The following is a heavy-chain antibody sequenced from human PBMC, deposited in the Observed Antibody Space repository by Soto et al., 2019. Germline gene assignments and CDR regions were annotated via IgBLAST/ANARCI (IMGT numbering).Heavy chain of an antibody. J-gene: IGHJ4*02. CDR3: ASDGTKVYYFDRRGIGSAFDY. D-gene: IGHD3-22*01. CDR2: ISFDGSTK. Sequence: QVQLVESGGGVVQPGRSLRLSCAASGFTFSKFGMHWVRQAPGKGLEWLAVISFDGSTKYHADSVKGRFTVSRDNSKNTPYPQMNSLRADDTAVYPCASDGTKVYYFDRRGIGSAFDYWGQGTLVTVSS. V-gene: IGHV3-33*05. CDR1: GFTFSKFG.